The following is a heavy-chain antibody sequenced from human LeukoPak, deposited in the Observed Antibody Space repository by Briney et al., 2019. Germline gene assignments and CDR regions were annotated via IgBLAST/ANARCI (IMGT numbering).Heavy chain of an antibody. CDR1: GYTFTSYY. D-gene: IGHD6-13*01. CDR2: INPSGGST. V-gene: IGHV1-46*01. J-gene: IGHJ6*04. Sequence: PPASVKVSCKASGYTFTSYYMHRVRQAPGQGLEWMGIINPSGGSTSYAQKFQGRVTMTRDTSTSTVYMELSSLRSEDTAVYYCASPSSSWNYYYGMDVWGKGTTVTVSS. CDR3: ASPSSSWNYYYGMDV.